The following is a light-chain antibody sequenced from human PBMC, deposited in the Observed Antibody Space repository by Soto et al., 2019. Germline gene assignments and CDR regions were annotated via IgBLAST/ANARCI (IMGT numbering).Light chain of an antibody. CDR1: QSVTTN. J-gene: IGKJ5*01. CDR2: GAS. V-gene: IGKV3D-15*02. CDR3: QQDYNLPIT. Sequence: EVVMTQSPATLSVSPGERATLSCRASQSVTTNMAWYQQRPGQAPRLLIYGASTRATGIPARFSGSGRGSGTDFTLTISSLQPEDFAVYYCQQDYNLPITFGQGTRL.